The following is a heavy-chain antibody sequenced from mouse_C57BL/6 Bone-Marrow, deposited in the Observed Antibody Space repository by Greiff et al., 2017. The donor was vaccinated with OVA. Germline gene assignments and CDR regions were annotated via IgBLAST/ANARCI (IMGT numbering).Heavy chain of an antibody. CDR2: IDPSDSYT. CDR3: ARSWYYGSSSLDY. J-gene: IGHJ2*01. V-gene: IGHV1-50*01. Sequence: VQLQQSGAELVKPGASVKLSCKASGYTFTSYWMQWVKQRPGQGLEWIGEIDPSDSYTNYNQKFKGKATLTVDTSSSTAYMQLSSLTSEDSAVYYCARSWYYGSSSLDYWGQGTTLTVSS. CDR1: GYTFTSYW. D-gene: IGHD1-1*01.